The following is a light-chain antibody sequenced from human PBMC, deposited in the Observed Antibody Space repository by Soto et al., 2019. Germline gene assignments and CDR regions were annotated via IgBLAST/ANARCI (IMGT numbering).Light chain of an antibody. V-gene: IGLV2-14*01. Sequence: QSVLTQPASVSGSPGQSITISCTGTSSDVGGYNHVSWYQQHPGKAPKLMIYEVSNRPSGVSNRFSGSKSGNTASLTIPGLQAEDEADYYCSSYTSSSTYVFGTGTKVTVL. CDR2: EVS. J-gene: IGLJ1*01. CDR3: SSYTSSSTYV. CDR1: SSDVGGYNH.